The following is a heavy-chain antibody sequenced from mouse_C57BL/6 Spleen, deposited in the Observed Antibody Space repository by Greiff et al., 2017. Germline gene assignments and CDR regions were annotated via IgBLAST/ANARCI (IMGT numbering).Heavy chain of an antibody. D-gene: IGHD2-4*01. V-gene: IGHV8-8*01. J-gene: IGHJ2*01. Sequence: QVTLKECGPGILQPSQTLSLTCSFSGFSLSTFGMGVGWIRQPSGKGLEWLAHIWWDDDKYYNPALKSRLTISKDTSKNQVFLKIANVDTADTATYYCARSYDYDEGGKNYFDYWGQGTTLTVSS. CDR1: GFSLSTFGMG. CDR3: ARSYDYDEGGKNYFDY. CDR2: IWWDDDK.